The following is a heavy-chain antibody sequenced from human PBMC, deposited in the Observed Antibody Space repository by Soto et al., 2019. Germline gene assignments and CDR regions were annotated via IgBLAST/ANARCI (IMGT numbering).Heavy chain of an antibody. V-gene: IGHV4-59*01. CDR1: GGSISSYY. J-gene: IGHJ6*02. D-gene: IGHD6-13*01. CDR2: IYYSGST. CDR3: ARDLRSWYYYYGMVV. Sequence: SETLSLTCTVSGGSISSYYWSWIRQPPGKGLEWIGYIYYSGSTNYNPSLKSRVTISVDTSKNQFSLKLSSVTAADTAVYYCARDLRSWYYYYGMVVWGQGTTVTVSS.